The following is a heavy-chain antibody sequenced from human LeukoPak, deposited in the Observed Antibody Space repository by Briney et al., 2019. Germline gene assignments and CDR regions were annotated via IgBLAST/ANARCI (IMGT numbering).Heavy chain of an antibody. CDR2: IYYSGST. Sequence: SETLSLTCTVSGGSISSYYWSWIRQPPGKGLEWIGYIYYSGSTNYNPSLKSRVTISVDTSKNQFSLKLSSVTAADTAVYYCARDTVYYDGMDVWGQGTTVTVSS. D-gene: IGHD4-11*01. CDR1: GGSISSYY. CDR3: ARDTVYYDGMDV. V-gene: IGHV4-59*01. J-gene: IGHJ6*02.